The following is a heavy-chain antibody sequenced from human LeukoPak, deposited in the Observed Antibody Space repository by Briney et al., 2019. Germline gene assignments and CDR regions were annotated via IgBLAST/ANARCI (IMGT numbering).Heavy chain of an antibody. CDR3: AIRYGSGEKYCYYYYMDV. CDR2: MNPNSGNT. CDR1: GYTFTSYD. V-gene: IGHV1-8*01. D-gene: IGHD3-10*01. J-gene: IGHJ6*03. Sequence: GASVKVSFKASGYTFTSYDINWVRQATGQGLEWMGWMNPNSGNTGYAQKFQGRVTMTRNTSISTAYMELSSLRSEDTAVYYCAIRYGSGEKYCYYYYMDVWGKGTTVTVSS.